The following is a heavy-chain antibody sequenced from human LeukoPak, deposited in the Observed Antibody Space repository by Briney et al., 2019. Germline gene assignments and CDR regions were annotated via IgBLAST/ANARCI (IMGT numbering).Heavy chain of an antibody. CDR1: GYTFTGYY. CDR3: ATSGYPYNAFDI. Sequence: ASVKVSCKASGYTFTGYYMHWVRRAPGQGLEWMGWIKADSGGTNYAEKFQGRVTMTRDTSISTVYMDLSRLRSDDTAVYHCATSGYPYNAFDIWGQGTMVTVSS. V-gene: IGHV1-2*02. D-gene: IGHD3-22*01. CDR2: IKADSGGT. J-gene: IGHJ3*02.